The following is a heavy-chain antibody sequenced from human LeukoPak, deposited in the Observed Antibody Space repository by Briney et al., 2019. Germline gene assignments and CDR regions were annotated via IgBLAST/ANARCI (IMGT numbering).Heavy chain of an antibody. CDR3: ARVYAAYYYYMDV. V-gene: IGHV3-7*01. CDR1: GFTFSSDW. CDR2: IKQDGSEK. J-gene: IGHJ6*03. Sequence: GGSLRLSCAASGFTFSSDWMSWVRQAPGRGLEWVANIKQDGSEKYYVDSVKGRFTISRDNAKNSLYLQMNSLRAEDTAVYYCARVYAAYYYYMDVWGKGTTVTVSS. D-gene: IGHD2-15*01.